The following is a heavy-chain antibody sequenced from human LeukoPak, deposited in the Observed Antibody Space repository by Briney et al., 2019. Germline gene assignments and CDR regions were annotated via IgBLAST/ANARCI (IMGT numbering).Heavy chain of an antibody. D-gene: IGHD1-26*01. CDR3: ARGSIVGPQRLFDY. CDR2: IYYSGST. V-gene: IGHV4-59*01. CDR1: GGSISSYF. Sequence: SETLSLTCTVSGGSISSYFWSWIRQPPGKGMEWIGNIYYSGSTNYNPSLTSRVTISLDTSKNQFSLKLSSVTAADTAVYYCARGSIVGPQRLFDYWGQGTLVTVSS. J-gene: IGHJ4*02.